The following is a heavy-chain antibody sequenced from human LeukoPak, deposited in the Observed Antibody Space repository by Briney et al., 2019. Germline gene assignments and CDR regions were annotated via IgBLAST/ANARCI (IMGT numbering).Heavy chain of an antibody. D-gene: IGHD3-3*01. J-gene: IGHJ3*02. CDR1: GYTFTGYY. CDR3: ARLTYYDFWSGYNYAFDI. V-gene: IGHV1-2*02. CDR2: INPSSGGT. Sequence: GESLKISCKASGYTFTGYYMHWVRQAPGQGLEWMGWINPSSGGTNYAQKFQGRVTMTRDTSISTAYMELSRLRSDDTAVYYCARLTYYDFWSGYNYAFDIWGQGTMVTVSS.